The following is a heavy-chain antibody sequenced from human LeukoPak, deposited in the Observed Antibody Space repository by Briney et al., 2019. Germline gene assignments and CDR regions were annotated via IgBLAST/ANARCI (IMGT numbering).Heavy chain of an antibody. J-gene: IGHJ4*02. V-gene: IGHV3-9*01. CDR1: GFTFDDYA. CDR2: IRRETGSI. CDR3: VKDFGEKTAAIAY. Sequence: GRSLRLSCAASGFTFDDYAMHWDRQAPGTGLEWVSGIRRETGSIGYADSVKGRFTISRDNARNSLYLQMNSLRAEDTALYYCVKDFGEKTAAIAYWGQGTLVTVSS. D-gene: IGHD2-2*01.